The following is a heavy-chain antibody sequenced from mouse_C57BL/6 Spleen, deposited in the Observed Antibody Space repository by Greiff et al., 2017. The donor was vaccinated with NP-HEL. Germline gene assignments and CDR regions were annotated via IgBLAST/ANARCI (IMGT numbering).Heavy chain of an antibody. Sequence: QVQLPQPGAELVRPGTSVKLSCKASGYTFTSYWMHWVKQRPGQGLEWIGVIDPSDSYTNYNQKFKGKATLTVDTSSSTAYMQLSSLTSEDSAVYYCAREGGFAYWGQGTLVTVSA. D-gene: IGHD3-3*01. V-gene: IGHV1-59*01. CDR3: AREGGFAY. J-gene: IGHJ3*01. CDR1: GYTFTSYW. CDR2: IDPSDSYT.